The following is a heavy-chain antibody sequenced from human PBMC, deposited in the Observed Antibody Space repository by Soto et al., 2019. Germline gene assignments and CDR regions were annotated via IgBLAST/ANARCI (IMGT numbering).Heavy chain of an antibody. CDR3: ARSQYDYIWGSYRYNPDAFDI. J-gene: IGHJ3*02. CDR1: GGSISAYY. Sequence: SETLSLTCTVSGGSISAYYWSWIRQPPGKGLEWIGYMYYSGSTNYNPSLKSRVTISVDTSKNQFSLKLSSVTAADTAVYYCARSQYDYIWGSYRYNPDAFDIWGQGTMVTVSS. CDR2: MYYSGST. V-gene: IGHV4-59*12. D-gene: IGHD3-16*02.